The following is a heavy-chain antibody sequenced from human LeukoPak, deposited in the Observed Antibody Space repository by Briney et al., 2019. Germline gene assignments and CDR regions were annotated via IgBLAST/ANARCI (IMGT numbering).Heavy chain of an antibody. Sequence: SETLSLTCTVSGGSISSGGYYGSWIRQHPVKGLEWVGYIDYSGSTYYNPSLKSRLTISMDTSKNQFSLRLSSVTAADTAVYYCARDPGKDGYNYSFDYWGQGTLVTVSS. CDR1: GGSISSGGYY. CDR2: IDYSGST. D-gene: IGHD5-24*01. J-gene: IGHJ4*02. CDR3: ARDPGKDGYNYSFDY. V-gene: IGHV4-31*03.